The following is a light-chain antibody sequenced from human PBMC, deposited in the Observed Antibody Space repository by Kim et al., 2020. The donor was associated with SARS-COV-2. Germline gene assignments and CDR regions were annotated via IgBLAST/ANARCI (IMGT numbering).Light chain of an antibody. CDR1: SSDVGAYNY. CDR3: SSYTISGTRI. V-gene: IGLV2-14*03. J-gene: IGLJ1*01. CDR2: DVS. Sequence: GRSITISCTGTSSDVGAYNYVSWYQQNPGKAPKVMIYDVSNRPSGVSNRFSGSKSANTASLTISGLQAEDEADYYCSSYTISGTRIFGTGTKVTVL.